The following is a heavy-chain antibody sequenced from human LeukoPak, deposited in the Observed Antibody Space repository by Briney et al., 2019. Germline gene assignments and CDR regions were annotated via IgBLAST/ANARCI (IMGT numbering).Heavy chain of an antibody. CDR1: GFTFSSYG. D-gene: IGHD6-19*01. CDR2: ISYDGSNK. J-gene: IGHJ4*02. Sequence: GRSLRLSCAASGFTFSSYGMHWVRQAPGKGLEWVAVISYDGSNKYYADSVKGRFTISRDNSKNTLYLQVNSLRAEDTAVYYCARDLPLVGQWLVRSPFDYWGQGTLVTVSS. V-gene: IGHV3-30*03. CDR3: ARDLPLVGQWLVRSPFDY.